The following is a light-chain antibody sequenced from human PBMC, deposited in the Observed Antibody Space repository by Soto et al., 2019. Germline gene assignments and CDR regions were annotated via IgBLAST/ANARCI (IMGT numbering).Light chain of an antibody. J-gene: IGLJ3*02. CDR3: AAWDDSLSGRL. V-gene: IGLV1-47*01. Sequence: SVLTQPPSASGTPGQRVTISCSGSSSNIGSNYVFWYQQLPGTAPKLLIYRNNQRPSGVPDRFSGSKSGTSASLAISGLRSEDEADYYCAAWDDSLSGRLFGGGTQLTVL. CDR2: RNN. CDR1: SSNIGSNY.